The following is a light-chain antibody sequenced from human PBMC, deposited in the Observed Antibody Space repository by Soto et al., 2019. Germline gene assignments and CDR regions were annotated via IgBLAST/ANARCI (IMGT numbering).Light chain of an antibody. CDR1: QSVSSSY. Sequence: EIVLTQSPGALSLSPGERATLSCGASQSVSSSYLAWYQQKPGQAPRLLIYGASTRATGIPDRFSGSGSGTDFTLTIRTLEPEDLAVYYCQQYRSPPRTFGQGTKVEIK. CDR3: QQYRSPPRT. CDR2: GAS. V-gene: IGKV3-20*01. J-gene: IGKJ1*01.